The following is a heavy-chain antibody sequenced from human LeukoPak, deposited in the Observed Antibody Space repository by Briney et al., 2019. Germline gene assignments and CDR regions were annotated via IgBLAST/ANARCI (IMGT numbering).Heavy chain of an antibody. CDR3: AKDAFFCSGGSCYPGAFDI. Sequence: GRSLRLSCAASGFTVSSNYMSWVRQAPGKGLEWVSVIYGAGSTYYADSVKGRFTISRDNSKNTLYLQMNSLRAEDTAVYYCAKDAFFCSGGSCYPGAFDIWGQGTMVTVSS. J-gene: IGHJ3*02. CDR1: GFTVSSNY. CDR2: IYGAGST. V-gene: IGHV3-66*01. D-gene: IGHD2-15*01.